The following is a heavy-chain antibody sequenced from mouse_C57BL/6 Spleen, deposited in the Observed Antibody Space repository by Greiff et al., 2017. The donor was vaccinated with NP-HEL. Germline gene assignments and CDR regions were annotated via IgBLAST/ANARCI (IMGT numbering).Heavy chain of an antibody. D-gene: IGHD2-1*01. Sequence: EVKLVESGEGLVKPGGSLKLSCAASGFTFSSYAMPWVRQTPEKRLEWVAYISSGGDYIYYADTVKGRFTISRDNARNTLYLQMSSLKSEDTAMYYCTRGYYGNFHFDYWGQGTTLTVSS. CDR2: ISSGGDYI. J-gene: IGHJ2*01. CDR3: TRGYYGNFHFDY. V-gene: IGHV5-9-1*02. CDR1: GFTFSSYA.